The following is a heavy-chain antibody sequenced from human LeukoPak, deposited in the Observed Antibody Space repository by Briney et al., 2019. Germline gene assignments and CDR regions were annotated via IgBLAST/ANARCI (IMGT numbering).Heavy chain of an antibody. D-gene: IGHD3-3*01. CDR2: IRYDGSNK. J-gene: IGHJ4*02. CDR3: AKDAPWDDFWSGSLDY. CDR1: GFTFSSYG. V-gene: IGHV3-30*02. Sequence: GGSLRLSCAASGFTFSSYGMHWVRQAPGKGLEWVAFIRYDGSNKYYADSVRGRFTISRDNSKNTLYLQMNSLRVEDTAVYYCAKDAPWDDFWSGSLDYWGQGTLVTVSS.